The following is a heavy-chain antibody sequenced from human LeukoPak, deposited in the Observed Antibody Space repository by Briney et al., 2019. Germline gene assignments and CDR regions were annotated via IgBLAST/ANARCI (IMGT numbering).Heavy chain of an antibody. CDR3: AKARRGGYSGYETRGLFDY. J-gene: IGHJ4*02. CDR2: ISGSGGST. CDR1: GFTFSSYA. V-gene: IGHV3-23*01. D-gene: IGHD5-12*01. Sequence: GGSLRLSCAASGFTFSSYAMSWVRQAPGKGLEWVSAISGSGGSTYYADSVKGRFTISRDNSKNTLYLQMNSLRAEDTAVYYCAKARRGGYSGYETRGLFDYWGQGTLVTVSS.